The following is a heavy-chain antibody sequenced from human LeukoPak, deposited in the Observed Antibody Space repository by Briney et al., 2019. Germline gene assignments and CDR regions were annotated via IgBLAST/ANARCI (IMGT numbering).Heavy chain of an antibody. Sequence: ASVKVSCKASGYTFTGYYMHWVRQAPGQGLEWMGWINPNTGGTNSAQKFQGRVTMTRDTSISTAYMELSSLRSDDTAVYYCARDPPGGSYLDYWGQGTLVTVSS. J-gene: IGHJ4*02. V-gene: IGHV1-2*02. CDR3: ARDPPGGSYLDY. D-gene: IGHD1-26*01. CDR2: INPNTGGT. CDR1: GYTFTGYY.